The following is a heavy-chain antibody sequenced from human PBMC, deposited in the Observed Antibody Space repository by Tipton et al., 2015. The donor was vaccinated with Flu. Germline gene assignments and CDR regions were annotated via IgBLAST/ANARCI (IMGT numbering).Heavy chain of an antibody. D-gene: IGHD3-10*02. CDR2: IHRSGNS. V-gene: IGHV4-38-2*02. Sequence: TLSLTCSVSGDAVASDYYWGWIRQSPGKGLEWIGNIHRSGNSYYNPSLKSRVAIAVDTSENQFSLKLTSVTAADTAVYYCARVEMLGAVPTHWGQGALVTVSS. CDR1: GDAVASDYY. CDR3: ARVEMLGAVPTH. J-gene: IGHJ4*02.